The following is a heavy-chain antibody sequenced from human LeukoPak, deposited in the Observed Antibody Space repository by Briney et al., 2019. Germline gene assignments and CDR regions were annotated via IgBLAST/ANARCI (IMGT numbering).Heavy chain of an antibody. CDR2: ISGTGGAT. J-gene: IGHJ5*01. Sequence: GGSPRLSCVASGFSFGNYAMSWVRQAPGKGLQWVSQISGTGGATWYAGFARDRFTISRDNSKKTLYLQMSGLRVEDTAMYYCVKDPRDTYGTNWFVSWGQGTLLIVSS. CDR3: VKDPRDTYGTNWFVS. V-gene: IGHV3-23*01. CDR1: GFSFGNYA. D-gene: IGHD2-21*01.